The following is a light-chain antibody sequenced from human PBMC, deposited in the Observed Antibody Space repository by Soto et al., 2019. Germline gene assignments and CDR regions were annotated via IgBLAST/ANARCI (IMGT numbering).Light chain of an antibody. CDR2: DAS. CDR1: QSVGRW. V-gene: IGKV1-5*01. CDR3: QQFSSYPWT. Sequence: IQMTQSPSTLSASVGDRVTITCRASQSVGRWLAWYQQKPGKAPNLLIYDASTLQSGVPSRFSATGSGTDFTLSISSLQPDDFATFYCQQFSSYPWTFGQETKVDIK. J-gene: IGKJ1*01.